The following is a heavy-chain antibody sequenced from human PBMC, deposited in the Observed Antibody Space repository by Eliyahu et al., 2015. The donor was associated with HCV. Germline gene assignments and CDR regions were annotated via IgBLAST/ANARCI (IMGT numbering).Heavy chain of an antibody. CDR2: IKSDSQI. J-gene: IGHJ6*02. Sequence: EVQLVESGGGLVQPGGSLRLSCAASGFTFRTYTMHWVRQAPGKGLEWVSCIKSDSQIFYAGSVKGRFTISRDNAENSLYLYMNSLRDEDTAVYYCARMDVWGQGTTVTVSS. V-gene: IGHV3-48*02. CDR1: GFTFRTYT. CDR3: ARMDV.